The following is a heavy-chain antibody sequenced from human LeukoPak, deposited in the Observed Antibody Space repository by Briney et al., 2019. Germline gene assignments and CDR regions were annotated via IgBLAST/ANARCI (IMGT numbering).Heavy chain of an antibody. CDR1: GGSISSGSYY. V-gene: IGHV4-61*02. CDR3: ARGNYLVGATRTFVY. CDR2: IYTSGST. D-gene: IGHD1-26*01. Sequence: SETLSLTCTVSGGSISSGSYYWSWIRQPAGKGLEWIGRIYTSGSTNYNPSLKSRVTISVDTSKNQFSLKLSSVTAADTAVYYCARGNYLVGATRTFVYWGQGTLVTVSS. J-gene: IGHJ4*02.